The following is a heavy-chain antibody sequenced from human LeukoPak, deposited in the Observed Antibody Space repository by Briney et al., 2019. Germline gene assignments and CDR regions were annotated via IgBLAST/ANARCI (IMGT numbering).Heavy chain of an antibody. Sequence: GGSLRLSCAASGFTFSSYGMHWVRQAPGKGLEWVAVISYDGSNKYYADSVKGRFTISRDNSKNTLYLQMNSLRAEDTGVYYCARDRYYYDSSAPDYWGQGTLVTVSS. V-gene: IGHV3-30*03. CDR2: ISYDGSNK. J-gene: IGHJ4*02. D-gene: IGHD3-22*01. CDR3: ARDRYYYDSSAPDY. CDR1: GFTFSSYG.